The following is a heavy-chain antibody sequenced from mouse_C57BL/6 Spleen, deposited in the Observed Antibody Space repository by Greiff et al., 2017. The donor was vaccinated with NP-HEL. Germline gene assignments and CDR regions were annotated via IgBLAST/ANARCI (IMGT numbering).Heavy chain of an antibody. CDR3: ARHYYGSSYGYFDV. J-gene: IGHJ1*03. CDR1: GFTFSDYY. CDR2: ISPGGGST. V-gene: IGHV5-12*01. Sequence: EVHLVESGGGLVQPGGSLKLSCAASGFTFSDYYMYWVRQTPEKRLEWVAYISPGGGSTYYPDTVKGRFTISRDNAKNTLYLQMSRLKSEDTAMYYCARHYYGSSYGYFDVWGTGTTVTVSS. D-gene: IGHD1-1*01.